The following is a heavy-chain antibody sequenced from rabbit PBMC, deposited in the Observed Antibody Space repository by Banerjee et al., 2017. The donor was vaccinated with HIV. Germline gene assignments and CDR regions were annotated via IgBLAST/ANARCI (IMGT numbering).Heavy chain of an antibody. J-gene: IGHJ4*01. CDR1: GIDFSSSYY. CDR2: IYTSGGST. V-gene: IGHV1S43*01. D-gene: IGHD8-1*01. Sequence: QQHLEESGGGLVKPGGNLTLTCKASGIDFSSSYYMCWVRQAPGKGLELIACIYTSGGSTGYASWVNGRFTISRSTSLSTVDLKMTSLTAADTATYFCARGGSTYPYYFTLWGPGPLVTVS. CDR3: ARGGSTYPYYFTL.